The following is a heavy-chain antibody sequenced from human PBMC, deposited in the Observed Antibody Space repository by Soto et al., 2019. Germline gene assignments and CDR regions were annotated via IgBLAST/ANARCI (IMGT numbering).Heavy chain of an antibody. V-gene: IGHV3-30*18. D-gene: IGHD6-6*01. Sequence: PGGSLRLSXAASGFTFSSYGMHWVRQAPGKGLEWVAVISYDGSNKYYADSVKGRFTISRDNSKNTLYLQMNSLRAEDTAVYYCAKDRGLVVYYYGMDVWGQGTTVTVSS. CDR2: ISYDGSNK. J-gene: IGHJ6*02. CDR1: GFTFSSYG. CDR3: AKDRGLVVYYYGMDV.